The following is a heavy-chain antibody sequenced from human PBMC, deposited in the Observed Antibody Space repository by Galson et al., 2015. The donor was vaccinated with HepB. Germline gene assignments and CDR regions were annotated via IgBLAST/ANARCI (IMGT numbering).Heavy chain of an antibody. CDR2: FDPDTSET. D-gene: IGHD6-25*01. J-gene: IGHJ4*01. CDR3: ATLRSGYGFFDC. Sequence: SVKVSCKVSKHTVSDLSIHWVRQAHGQGLEWMGTFDPDTSETIVAQRFQGRVTMTEDTSTDIAFMELNRLTSDDTAVYYCATLRSGYGFFDCWGQGTLVTVSS. V-gene: IGHV1-24*01. CDR1: KHTVSDLS.